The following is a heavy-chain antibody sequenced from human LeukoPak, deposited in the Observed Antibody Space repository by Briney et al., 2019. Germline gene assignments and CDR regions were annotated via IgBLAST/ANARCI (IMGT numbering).Heavy chain of an antibody. D-gene: IGHD3-10*01. CDR2: ISGSGGGT. CDR3: AKDRLASGTADYFDY. Sequence: GGSLRLSCAASGFTFSSYAMSWVRQAPGEGLEWVSSISGSGGGTYYADSVKGRFTISRDNSKNTLYLQMNSLRAEDTAVYYCAKDRLASGTADYFDYWGQGTLVTVSS. V-gene: IGHV3-23*01. CDR1: GFTFSSYA. J-gene: IGHJ4*02.